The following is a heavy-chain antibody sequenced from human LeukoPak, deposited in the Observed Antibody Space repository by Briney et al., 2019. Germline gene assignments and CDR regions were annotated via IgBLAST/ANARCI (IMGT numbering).Heavy chain of an antibody. D-gene: IGHD6-19*01. CDR3: ARSIAVAGFYFDY. CDR2: IIPIFGTA. Sequence: AASVKVSCKASGGTFSSYAISWVRQAPGQGLEWMGGIIPIFGTANYAQKFQGRVTITTDESTSTAYMELSSLRSEDTAVYYCARSIAVAGFYFDYWGQGTLVTVSS. V-gene: IGHV1-69*05. J-gene: IGHJ4*02. CDR1: GGTFSSYA.